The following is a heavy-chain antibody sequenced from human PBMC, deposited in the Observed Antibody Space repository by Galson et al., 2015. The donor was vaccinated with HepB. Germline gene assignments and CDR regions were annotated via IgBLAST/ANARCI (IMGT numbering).Heavy chain of an antibody. CDR1: GYTLTELS. CDR2: FDPEDGET. V-gene: IGHV1-24*01. D-gene: IGHD3-9*01. CDR3: AHYDILTGPKGHFDY. Sequence: SVKVSCKVSGYTLTELSMHWVRQAPGKGLEWTGGFDPEDGETIYAQKFQGRVTMTEDTSTDTAYMELSSLRSEDTAVYYCAHYDILTGPKGHFDYWGQGTLVTVSS. J-gene: IGHJ4*02.